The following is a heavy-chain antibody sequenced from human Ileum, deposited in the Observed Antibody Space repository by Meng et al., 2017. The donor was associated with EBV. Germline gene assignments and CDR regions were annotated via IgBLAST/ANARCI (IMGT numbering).Heavy chain of an antibody. CDR3: ARGRDYVWAD. Sequence: QVQLQQWGAGLLKPSETLSLTCAVYGGSFGNNYWSWIRQPPGKGLEWIGEMSQSGSTNYNPSLKSRVTISVDTSKNQFSLKLTSMTAADTAMYYCARGRDYVWADWGQGTLVTVSS. CDR1: GGSFGNNY. J-gene: IGHJ4*02. CDR2: MSQSGST. D-gene: IGHD3-16*01. V-gene: IGHV4-34*01.